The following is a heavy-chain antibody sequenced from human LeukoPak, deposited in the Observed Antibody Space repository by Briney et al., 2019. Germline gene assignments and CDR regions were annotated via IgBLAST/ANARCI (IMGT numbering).Heavy chain of an antibody. Sequence: PSETLSLTCAVYGGSFSGYYWSWIRQPPGKGLEWTGEINHSGSTNYNPSLKSRVTISVDTSKNQFSLKLSSVTAADTAVYYCASRPWRTIIAAARTKNNWFDPWGQGTLVTVSS. CDR3: ASRPWRTIIAAARTKNNWFDP. CDR2: INHSGST. J-gene: IGHJ5*02. CDR1: GGSFSGYY. D-gene: IGHD6-13*01. V-gene: IGHV4-34*01.